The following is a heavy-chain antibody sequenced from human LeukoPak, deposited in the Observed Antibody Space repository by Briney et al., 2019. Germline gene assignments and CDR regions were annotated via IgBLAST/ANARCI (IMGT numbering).Heavy chain of an antibody. CDR2: IYTSGST. Sequence: SETLSLTRTVSGGSISSYYWSWIRQPAGKGLEWIGRIYTSGSTNYNPSLKSRVTISVDTSRKQFSLRLNSVTAADTAVYFCARIYAGGSFFDYWGQGTLVTVSS. J-gene: IGHJ4*02. CDR3: ARIYAGGSFFDY. V-gene: IGHV4-4*07. D-gene: IGHD3-10*01. CDR1: GGSISSYY.